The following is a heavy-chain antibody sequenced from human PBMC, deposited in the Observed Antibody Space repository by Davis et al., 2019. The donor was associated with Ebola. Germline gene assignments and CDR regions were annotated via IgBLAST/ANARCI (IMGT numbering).Heavy chain of an antibody. CDR3: AKDISGWSDRFDY. CDR1: GFTFSSYA. J-gene: IGHJ4*02. Sequence: SVTVSCKASGFTFSSYAISWVRQAPGHGLEWMGVIIPIFGTANYAQKFQGRVTITADESTSTAYMELSSLRAEDTALYYCAKDISGWSDRFDYWGQGTLVTVSS. CDR2: IIPIFGTA. D-gene: IGHD6-19*01. V-gene: IGHV1-69*13.